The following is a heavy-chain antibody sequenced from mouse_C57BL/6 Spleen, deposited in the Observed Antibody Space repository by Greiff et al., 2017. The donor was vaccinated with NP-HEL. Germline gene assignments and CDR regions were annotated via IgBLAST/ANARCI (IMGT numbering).Heavy chain of an antibody. CDR3: AREGAMDY. V-gene: IGHV1-54*01. Sequence: VQLQQSGAELVRPGTSVKVSCKASGYAFTNYLIEWVKQRPGQGLEWIGVINPGSGGTNYNEKFKGKATLTADKSSSTADMQLSSLTSEDSAVYCCAREGAMDYWGQGTSVTVSS. CDR2: INPGSGGT. CDR1: GYAFTNYL. J-gene: IGHJ4*01.